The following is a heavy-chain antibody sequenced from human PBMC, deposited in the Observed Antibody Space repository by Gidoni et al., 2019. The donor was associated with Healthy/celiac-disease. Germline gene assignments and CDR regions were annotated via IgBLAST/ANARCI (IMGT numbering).Heavy chain of an antibody. V-gene: IGHV4-34*01. CDR3: ASPRRYCSGGSCRGGAFDI. J-gene: IGHJ3*02. CDR2: ISHSGST. Sequence: QVQLQQWGAGLLKPSETLSLTCAVYGGSFTGYYWTWIRQPPGKGLEWIGEISHSGSTNYNPSLKSRVTISVDTSKNQFSLKLSSVTAADTAVYYCASPRRYCSGGSCRGGAFDIWGLGTMVTVSS. CDR1: GGSFTGYY. D-gene: IGHD2-15*01.